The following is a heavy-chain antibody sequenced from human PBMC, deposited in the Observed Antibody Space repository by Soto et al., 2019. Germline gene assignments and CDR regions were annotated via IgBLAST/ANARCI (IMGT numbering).Heavy chain of an antibody. CDR2: KSYDGSNK. CDR3: ARARIYSSSWYDY. CDR1: GFTFSSYA. Sequence: QVQLVESGGGVVQPGRSLRLSCAASGFTFSSYAMHWVRQAPGKGLEWVAVKSYDGSNKYYADSVKGRFTISRDNSKNTVYLQMNSLRAEDTAVYYCARARIYSSSWYDYWGQGTLVTVSS. V-gene: IGHV3-30-3*01. J-gene: IGHJ4*02. D-gene: IGHD6-13*01.